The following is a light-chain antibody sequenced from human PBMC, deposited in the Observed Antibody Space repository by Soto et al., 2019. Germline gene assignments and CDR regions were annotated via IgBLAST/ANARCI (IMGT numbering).Light chain of an antibody. V-gene: IGKV3-15*01. Sequence: EIVITQSPATLSVSPGERATLSCRASQSVSSNLAWYQQKPGQAPRLLIYGASPRATGIPARFSGSGSGTEFTLTISSLQSEDFVVYYCQQYNNWPTTLGQGTRLEIK. CDR3: QQYNNWPTT. J-gene: IGKJ5*01. CDR1: QSVSSN. CDR2: GAS.